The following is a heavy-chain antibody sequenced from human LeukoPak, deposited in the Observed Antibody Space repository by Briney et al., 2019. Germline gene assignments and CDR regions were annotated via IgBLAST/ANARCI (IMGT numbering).Heavy chain of an antibody. J-gene: IGHJ4*02. CDR3: ARVQTPSGSGSYSFDY. CDR2: IYYSGST. D-gene: IGHD3-10*01. V-gene: IGHV4-59*01. CDR1: GGSIRSYF. Sequence: SETLSLTCTVSGGSIRSYFWSWIRQPPGKGLEWIGYIYYSGSTNYNPSLKSRVTISVDTSKNQFSLKLSSVTAADTAVYYCARVQTPSGSGSYSFDYWGQGTLDTVSS.